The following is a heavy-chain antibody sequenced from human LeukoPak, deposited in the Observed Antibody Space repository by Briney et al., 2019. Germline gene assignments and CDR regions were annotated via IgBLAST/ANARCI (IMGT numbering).Heavy chain of an antibody. V-gene: IGHV4-59*01. Sequence: SETLSLTCAVYGGSFSGYYWSWIRQPPGKGLEWIGYIYHNGNTDYNRSLKTRITISVDTSKNQVSLKLNSVTAADTAVYYCARAPYSGSYFWFDPWGQGTLVTVSS. CDR3: ARAPYSGSYFWFDP. D-gene: IGHD1-26*01. CDR1: GGSFSGYY. CDR2: IYHNGNT. J-gene: IGHJ5*02.